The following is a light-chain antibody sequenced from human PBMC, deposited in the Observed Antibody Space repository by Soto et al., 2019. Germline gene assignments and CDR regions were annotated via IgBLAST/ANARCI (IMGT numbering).Light chain of an antibody. V-gene: IGKV1-39*01. CDR2: AAS. Sequence: DIQMTQSPSALSASVDDTVTITCRASQNINIYLNWYQQSPGKAPKLLIYAASTLESGVPRRFRCSGSGTEFSLTISGLQPEDFATYYCQQSFGSTWTFGQGTRVE. CDR1: QNINIY. J-gene: IGKJ1*01. CDR3: QQSFGSTWT.